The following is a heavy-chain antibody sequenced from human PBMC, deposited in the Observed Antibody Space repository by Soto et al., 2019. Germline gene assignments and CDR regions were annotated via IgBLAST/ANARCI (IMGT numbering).Heavy chain of an antibody. CDR3: AREIAARM. V-gene: IGHV3-7*01. CDR1: GFTFSSFW. CDR2: IKQDGSEE. J-gene: IGHJ6*04. D-gene: IGHD6-6*01. Sequence: EVQLVESGGGLVQPGGPLRRSCAASGFTFSSFWMSWFRQDPGKGLEWVANIKQDGSEEIYVDSVKGRFTSSRDNAKNALYLQMNGLRGEDTALDYCAREIAARMWGTGTTVIVSS.